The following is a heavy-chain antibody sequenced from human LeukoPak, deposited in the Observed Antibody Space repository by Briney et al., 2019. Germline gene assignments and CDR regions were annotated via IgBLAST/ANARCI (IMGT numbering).Heavy chain of an antibody. CDR2: INHSGST. CDR3: ARLPYYESSGYYPDAFDI. V-gene: IGHV4-34*01. D-gene: IGHD3-22*01. Sequence: SETLSLTCAVYGGSFSGYYWSWIRQPPGKGLEWIGEINHSGSTNYNPSLKSRVTISVDTSKNQFSLKLSSVTAADTAVYYCARLPYYESSGYYPDAFDIWGQGTMVTVSS. J-gene: IGHJ3*02. CDR1: GGSFSGYY.